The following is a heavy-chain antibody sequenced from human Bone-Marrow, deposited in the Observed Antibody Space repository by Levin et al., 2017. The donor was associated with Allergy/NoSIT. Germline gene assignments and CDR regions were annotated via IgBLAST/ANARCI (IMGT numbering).Heavy chain of an antibody. CDR2: ISTDGRSQ. D-gene: IGHD6-19*01. V-gene: IGHV3-30*18. CDR1: GFRFSDYG. Sequence: GESLKISCAGSGFRFSDYGMQWVRQAPGKGPEWVAVISTDGRSQYYADSVKGRFTISRDNSKNTVSLQMDSLRVEDTAVYYCAKEFAAGYSNGWPTDYWGQGTPVTVSS. J-gene: IGHJ4*02. CDR3: AKEFAAGYSNGWPTDY.